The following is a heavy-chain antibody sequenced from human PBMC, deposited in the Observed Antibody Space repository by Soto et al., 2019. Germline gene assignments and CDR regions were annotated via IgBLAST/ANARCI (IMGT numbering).Heavy chain of an antibody. J-gene: IGHJ4*02. V-gene: IGHV3-30-3*01. CDR2: ISYGGNTE. D-gene: IGHD3-3*01. CDR3: VRDAFGAGRGHFGC. CDR1: GFTFSTSA. Sequence: QVQVVESGGGVVQPGGSLRLSCAASGFTFSTSAMHWVRQAPGKGLEWMAAISYGGNTEYYADSVKGRFTVSRDISESTLYLQMNGLRTEDTAVYYCVRDAFGAGRGHFGCWGQGTLVSVSS.